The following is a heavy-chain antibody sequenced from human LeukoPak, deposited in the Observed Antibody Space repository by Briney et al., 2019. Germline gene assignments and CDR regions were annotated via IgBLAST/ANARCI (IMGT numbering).Heavy chain of an antibody. CDR3: ARHEYSGSYYGLSWFDP. V-gene: IGHV4-39*01. D-gene: IGHD1-26*01. CDR2: IYYSGST. CDR1: GGSISSSGYY. Sequence: SETLSLTCTVSGGSISSSGYYWGWIRQPPGKGLEWIASIYYSGSTYYNPSLKSRVTISVDTSKNQLSLKLNSLTAADTAVYYCARHEYSGSYYGLSWFDPWGQGTLVTVSS. J-gene: IGHJ5*02.